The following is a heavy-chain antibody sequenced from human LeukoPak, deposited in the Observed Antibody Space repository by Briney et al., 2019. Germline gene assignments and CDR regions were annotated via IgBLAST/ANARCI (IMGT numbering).Heavy chain of an antibody. CDR2: IYPGDSGT. D-gene: IGHD3-22*01. V-gene: IGHV5-51*01. Sequence: GESLQISCKGSGYSFTSYWIGWVRQMPGKGLEWMGIIYPGDSGTRYSPSFQGQVTISVDKSISTAYLQWSSLKASDTAMYYCARGLYYYDSSAELDDAFDIWGQGTMVTVSS. CDR3: ARGLYYYDSSAELDDAFDI. J-gene: IGHJ3*02. CDR1: GYSFTSYW.